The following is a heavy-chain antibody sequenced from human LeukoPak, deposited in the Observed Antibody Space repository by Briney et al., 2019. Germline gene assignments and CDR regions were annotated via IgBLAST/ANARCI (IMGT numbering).Heavy chain of an antibody. CDR2: ITRSGEGT. CDR3: AKDRPNYYGSNGHYYRRNGDY. J-gene: IGHJ4*02. CDR1: GFTFNIYA. D-gene: IGHD3-22*01. Sequence: PGGSLRLSCAASGFTFNIYAMSWVRQAPGRGLEWVSSITRSGEGTWYSDSVKGRFTISRDNTKTTLYLQMNSLRAEDTAIYYCAKDRPNYYGSNGHYYRRNGDYWGQGTQVTVSS. V-gene: IGHV3-23*01.